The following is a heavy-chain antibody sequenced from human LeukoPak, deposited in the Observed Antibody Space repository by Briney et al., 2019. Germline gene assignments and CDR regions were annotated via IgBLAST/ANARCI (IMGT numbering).Heavy chain of an antibody. J-gene: IGHJ4*02. CDR1: GHTLSDLS. CDR2: FDPENGKT. Sequence: ASVKVSCKVSGHTLSDLSMHWVRHAPGKGLELMGGFDPENGKTVYAKKFQGRVTLTEDTSRDTGYMEVSSLRSEDTAVYYCGTKRWAAAGPIDFWGQGTLVTVSS. D-gene: IGHD6-13*01. V-gene: IGHV1-24*01. CDR3: GTKRWAAAGPIDF.